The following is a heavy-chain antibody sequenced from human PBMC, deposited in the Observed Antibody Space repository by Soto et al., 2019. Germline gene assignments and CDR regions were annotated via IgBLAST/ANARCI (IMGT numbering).Heavy chain of an antibody. V-gene: IGHV1-69*02. D-gene: IGHD1-26*01. CDR2: IIPILGIA. J-gene: IGHJ6*02. CDR3: ARVGYGGSFYYYYGMDV. Sequence: SVKVSCKASGGTFSSYTISWVRQAPGQGLEWMGRIIPILGIANYAQKFQGRVTITADKSTSTAYMELSSLRSEDTAVYYCARVGYGGSFYYYYGMDVWGQGTTVTVSS. CDR1: GGTFSSYT.